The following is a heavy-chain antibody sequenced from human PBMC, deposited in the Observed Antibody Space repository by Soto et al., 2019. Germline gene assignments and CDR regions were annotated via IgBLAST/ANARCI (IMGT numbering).Heavy chain of an antibody. J-gene: IGHJ3*02. CDR3: AREADYYDSSGYNRYAFDI. CDR1: GGSISSYY. V-gene: IGHV4-59*01. CDR2: IYYSGST. D-gene: IGHD3-22*01. Sequence: QVQLQESGPGLVKPSETLSLTCTVSGGSISSYYWSWIRQPPGKGLEWIGYIYYSGSTNYNPSLKSRVTISVDTSKKQFSLKLRSVTAADTAVYYCAREADYYDSSGYNRYAFDIWGQGTMVTVSS.